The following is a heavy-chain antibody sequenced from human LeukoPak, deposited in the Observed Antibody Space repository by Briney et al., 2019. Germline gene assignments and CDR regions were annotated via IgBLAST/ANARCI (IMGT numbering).Heavy chain of an antibody. D-gene: IGHD2-2*01. J-gene: IGHJ4*02. CDR3: ARGLIIIVPPATPFDY. CDR2: ISNTGSVI. Sequence: GGSLRLSCAASGSTFSSHTMNWVRQAPGKGLEWISYISNTGSVIYYADSVKGRFTISRDNAKNSLYLQMNFLRAEDTAVYYCARGLIIIVPPATPFDYWGQGTLVTVSS. CDR1: GSTFSSHT. V-gene: IGHV3-48*04.